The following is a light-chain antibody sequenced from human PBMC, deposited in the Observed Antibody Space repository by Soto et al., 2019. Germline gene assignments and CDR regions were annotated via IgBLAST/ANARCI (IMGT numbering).Light chain of an antibody. J-gene: IGKJ1*01. CDR1: QAIRQD. Sequence: AIQMTQSPSSLSASVGDRVTINCRASQAIRQDLGWYQQKPGKAPRLLIFAASTFESGVPSRFGGSGSGTEFTLTISSLQPEDFATYYCLQDNSFPWTFGQGTKVE. CDR3: LQDNSFPWT. V-gene: IGKV1-6*01. CDR2: AAS.